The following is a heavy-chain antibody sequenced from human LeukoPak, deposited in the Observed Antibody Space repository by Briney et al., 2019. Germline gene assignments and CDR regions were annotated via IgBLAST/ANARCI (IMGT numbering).Heavy chain of an antibody. J-gene: IGHJ4*02. V-gene: IGHV3-21*01. Sequence: TGGSLRLSCAASGFTFSSYSMNWVRQAPGKGLEWVSSISSSSSYIYYADSVKGRFTISRDNAKNSLYLQMNSLRAEDTAVYYCARAEHRYCSSTSCSANFDYWSQGTLVTVSS. D-gene: IGHD2-2*01. CDR1: GFTFSSYS. CDR2: ISSSSSYI. CDR3: ARAEHRYCSSTSCSANFDY.